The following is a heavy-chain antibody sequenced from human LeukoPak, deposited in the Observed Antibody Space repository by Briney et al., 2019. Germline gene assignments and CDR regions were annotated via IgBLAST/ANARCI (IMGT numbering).Heavy chain of an antibody. V-gene: IGHV1-46*01. CDR2: INSSGGRA. J-gene: IGHJ4*01. Sequence: ASVKVSCKASVYTFISYYVHSVRQAPGQGVGWRGMINSSGGRATYAQKFQGRVNSTRDTSTSTLYMELSSLRSEDTAVYYCARDYYDRSAYAAGYWGDGTLGTVSS. CDR3: ARDYYDRSAYAAGY. D-gene: IGHD3-22*01. CDR1: VYTFISYY.